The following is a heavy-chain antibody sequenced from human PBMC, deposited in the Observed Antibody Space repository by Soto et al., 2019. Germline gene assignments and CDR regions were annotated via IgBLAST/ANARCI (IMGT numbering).Heavy chain of an antibody. CDR1: GFTFSSYG. CDR3: AKAPVITFGGVIAPLDY. J-gene: IGHJ4*02. V-gene: IGHV3-30*18. D-gene: IGHD3-16*02. Sequence: GGSLRLSCAASGFTFSSYGMHWVRQAPGKGLEWVAVISYDGSNKYYADSVKGRFTISRDNSKNTLYLQMNSLRAEDTAVYYCAKAPVITFGGVIAPLDYWGQGTLVTVSS. CDR2: ISYDGSNK.